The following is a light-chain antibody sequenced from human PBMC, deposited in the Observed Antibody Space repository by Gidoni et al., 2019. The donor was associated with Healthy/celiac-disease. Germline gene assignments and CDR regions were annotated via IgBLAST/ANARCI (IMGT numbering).Light chain of an antibody. CDR2: DAS. Sequence: DIQMTQSPSSLSASVGDRVTITCQASQDISNYLNWYQQKPGKAPKLLIYDASNLETGVPSRFSGSGSGTDFTVTISSLQPEDIATYYRQQYDNLPLAITFGQGTRLEIK. J-gene: IGKJ5*01. CDR3: QQYDNLPLAIT. V-gene: IGKV1-33*01. CDR1: QDISNY.